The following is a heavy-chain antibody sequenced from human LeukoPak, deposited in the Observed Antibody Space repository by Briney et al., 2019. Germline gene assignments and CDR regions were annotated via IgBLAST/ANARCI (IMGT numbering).Heavy chain of an antibody. J-gene: IGHJ6*03. CDR3: ARGGPSYYDFWSGYYKPNFYYMDV. CDR2: INHSGST. CDR1: GGSFSGYY. D-gene: IGHD3-3*01. Sequence: SETLSLTCAVYGGSFSGYYRSWIRQPPGKGREWIGEINHSGSTNYNPSLKSRVTISVDTSKNQFSLKLSSVTAADTAVYYCARGGPSYYDFWSGYYKPNFYYMDVWGKGTTVTVSS. V-gene: IGHV4-34*01.